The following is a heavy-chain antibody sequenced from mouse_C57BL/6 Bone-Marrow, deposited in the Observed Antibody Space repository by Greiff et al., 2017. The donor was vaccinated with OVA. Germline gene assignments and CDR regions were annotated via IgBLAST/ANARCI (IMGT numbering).Heavy chain of an antibody. J-gene: IGHJ2*01. CDR1: GYTFTGYW. D-gene: IGHD1-1*01. CDR3: ARRGGILLRWEYYFDY. V-gene: IGHV1-9*01. CDR2: ILPGSGST. Sequence: QVQLQQSGAELMKPGASVKLSCKATGYTFTGYWIEWVKQRPGHGLEWIGEILPGSGSTNYNEKFKGKATFTADTSSNTAYMQLSSLTTEDSAIYYGARRGGILLRWEYYFDYWGQGTTLTVSS.